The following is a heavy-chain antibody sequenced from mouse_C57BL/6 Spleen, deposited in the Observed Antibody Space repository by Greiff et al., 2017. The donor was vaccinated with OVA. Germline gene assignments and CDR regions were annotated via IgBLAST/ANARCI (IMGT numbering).Heavy chain of an antibody. J-gene: IGHJ2*01. D-gene: IGHD3-3*01. CDR3: ARGGTGFDY. CDR1: GYTFTSYW. V-gene: IGHV1-64*01. CDR2: IYPNSGST. Sequence: QVQLQQPGAELVKPGASVKLSCKASGYTFTSYWMHWVKQRPGQGLEWIGRIYPNSGSTNYNEKFKGKATLTVDKSSSTAYMQLSSLTSEDSAVYYCARGGTGFDYWGQGTTLTVSS.